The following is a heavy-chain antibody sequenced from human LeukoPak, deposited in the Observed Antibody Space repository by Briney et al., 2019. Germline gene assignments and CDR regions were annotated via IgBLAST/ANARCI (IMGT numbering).Heavy chain of an antibody. CDR3: ARSIAVAGTVADY. CDR1: GYTFTGYY. CDR2: INPNSGGT. J-gene: IGHJ4*02. V-gene: IGHV1-2*02. D-gene: IGHD6-19*01. Sequence: VASVKVSCKASGYTFTGYYMHWVRQAPGQGLEWMGWINPNSGGTNYAQKFQGRVTMTRDTSISTVYMELSRLRSDDTAVYYCARSIAVAGTVADYWGQGTLVTVSS.